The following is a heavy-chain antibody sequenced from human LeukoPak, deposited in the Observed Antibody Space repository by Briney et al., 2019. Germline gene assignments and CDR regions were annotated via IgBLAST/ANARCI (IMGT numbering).Heavy chain of an antibody. V-gene: IGHV1-18*01. CDR3: ARGATPYDSSGYYWILGRGSRSEAFDI. Sequence: VSVKVFCKASGYTFTSYGISWVRQAPGQGLEGMGWISAYNGNTNYAQKLQGRVTMTTDTSTSTAYMELRSLRSDDTAVYYCARGATPYDSSGYYWILGRGSRSEAFDIWGQGTMVTVSS. J-gene: IGHJ3*02. CDR2: ISAYNGNT. CDR1: GYTFTSYG. D-gene: IGHD3-22*01.